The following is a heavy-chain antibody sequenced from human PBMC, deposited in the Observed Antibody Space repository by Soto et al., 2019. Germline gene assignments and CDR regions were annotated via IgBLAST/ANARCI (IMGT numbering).Heavy chain of an antibody. D-gene: IGHD6-19*01. CDR3: GPRGAVADPRGY. Sequence: QVQLQQWGEGLLKPSETLSLTCAVYGGSFSDFYWTWIRQPPGKGLESIGEINHSGSTNYNPSLKSRVAISLYTSTNQSSLNLRAVPAADTAVYYCGPRGAVADPRGYWGQGTLVTVSS. CDR1: GGSFSDFY. V-gene: IGHV4-34*01. J-gene: IGHJ4*02. CDR2: INHSGST.